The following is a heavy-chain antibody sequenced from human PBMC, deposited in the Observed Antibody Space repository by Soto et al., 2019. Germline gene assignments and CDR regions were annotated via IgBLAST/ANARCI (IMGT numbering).Heavy chain of an antibody. Sequence: GGSLRLSCAASGCTFSSYEMNWVRQAPGKGLERVSYISSSGSTIYYADSVKGRFTISRDNAKNSLYLQMSSLRAEDTAVYYCARAGGIFGYYGMDVWGQGTTVTVSS. D-gene: IGHD2-15*01. J-gene: IGHJ6*02. CDR3: ARAGGIFGYYGMDV. V-gene: IGHV3-48*03. CDR1: GCTFSSYE. CDR2: ISSSGSTI.